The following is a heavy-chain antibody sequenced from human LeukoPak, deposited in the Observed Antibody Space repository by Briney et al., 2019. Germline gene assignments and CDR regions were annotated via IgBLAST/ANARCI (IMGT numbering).Heavy chain of an antibody. J-gene: IGHJ3*02. Sequence: GGSLRLSCTASGFIFSNYAMNWVRQAPGKGVEWGSSISSSDGGTYYADSAKGGFTISRDNSKNPLDLQMNSLRAEDTALYYCAKERYDYGDPDAFDIWGQGTMVTVSS. V-gene: IGHV3-23*01. CDR1: GFIFSNYA. D-gene: IGHD4-17*01. CDR3: AKERYDYGDPDAFDI. CDR2: ISSSDGGT.